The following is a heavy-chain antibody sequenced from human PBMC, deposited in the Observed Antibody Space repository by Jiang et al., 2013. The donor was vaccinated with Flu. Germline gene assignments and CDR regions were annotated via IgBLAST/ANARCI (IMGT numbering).Heavy chain of an antibody. J-gene: IGHJ4*02. Sequence: LLKPSETLSLTCAVYGGSFSGYYWSWIRQPPGKGLEWIGEINHSESTNYNPSLKSRVTISVDTSKNQFSLKLSSVTAADTAVYYCARHDIVVLVAATSVASYFDYWGQGTLVTVSS. CDR2: INHSEST. V-gene: IGHV4-34*01. D-gene: IGHD2-15*01. CDR1: GGSFSGYY. CDR3: ARHDIVVLVAATSVASYFDY.